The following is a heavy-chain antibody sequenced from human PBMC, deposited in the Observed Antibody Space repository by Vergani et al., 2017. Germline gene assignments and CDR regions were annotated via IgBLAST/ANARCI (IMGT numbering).Heavy chain of an antibody. D-gene: IGHD6-6*01. CDR1: GGTFSSYA. CDR3: ARLDGGIAARPPYWYFDL. CDR2: IIPIFGTA. Sequence: QVQLVQSGAEVKKPGSSVKVSCKASGGTFSSYAISWVRQAPGQGLEWMGGIIPIFGTANYAQKFQGRVTITADKSTSTAYMELRSLRSDDTAVYYCARLDGGIAARPPYWYFDLWGRGTLVTVSS. V-gene: IGHV1-69*06. J-gene: IGHJ2*01.